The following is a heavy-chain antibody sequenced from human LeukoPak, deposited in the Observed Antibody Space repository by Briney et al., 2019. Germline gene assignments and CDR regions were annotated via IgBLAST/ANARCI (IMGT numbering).Heavy chain of an antibody. CDR1: GFTFSSSE. CDR2: ISSSGRTI. J-gene: IGHJ4*02. Sequence: PGGSLRLSCVASGFTFSSSEMNWVRQAPGKGLEWVSCISSSGRTIYYADSAQGRFTISRDNAKNSLSLQMNSLRAEDTAVYYCARGTGSGRTDYWGQGTLVTVSS. D-gene: IGHD6-19*01. CDR3: ARGTGSGRTDY. V-gene: IGHV3-48*03.